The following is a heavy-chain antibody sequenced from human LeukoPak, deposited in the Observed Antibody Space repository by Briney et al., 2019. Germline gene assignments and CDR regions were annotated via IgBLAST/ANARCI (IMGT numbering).Heavy chain of an antibody. CDR3: ARASITIFGVVRAFDI. Sequence: ASVKVSCKASGYTFTSCYMHWVRQAPGQGLEWMGLINPSGGSTSYAQKFQGRVTMTRDTSTSTVYMELSSLRSEDTAVYYCARASITIFGVVRAFDIWGQGTMVTVSS. J-gene: IGHJ3*02. V-gene: IGHV1-46*01. CDR2: INPSGGST. D-gene: IGHD3-3*01. CDR1: GYTFTSCY.